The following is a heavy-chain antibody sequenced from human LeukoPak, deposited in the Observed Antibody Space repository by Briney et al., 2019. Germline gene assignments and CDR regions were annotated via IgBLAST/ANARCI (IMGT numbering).Heavy chain of an antibody. V-gene: IGHV3-33*01. CDR3: ARGGLTIAEATTSWYLDY. D-gene: IGHD1-26*01. Sequence: GGSLRLSCAASGFTFSTYGMHWVRQAQGKGVEWVALTWYDGSNKNYADSVKGRFTISRDNSKNTLYLQMNSLRGEDTAVYYCARGGLTIAEATTSWYLDYWGQGTLVTVSS. J-gene: IGHJ4*02. CDR1: GFTFSTYG. CDR2: TWYDGSNK.